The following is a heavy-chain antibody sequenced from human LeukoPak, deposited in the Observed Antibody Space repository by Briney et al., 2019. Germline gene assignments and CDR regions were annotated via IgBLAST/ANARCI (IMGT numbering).Heavy chain of an antibody. CDR1: GFTFSSYG. CDR2: ISYDGSNK. Sequence: GGSLRLSCAASGFTFSSYGMHWVRQAPGKGLEWVAVISYDGSNKYYADSVKGRFTISRDNAKNSLYLQMNSLRAEDTALYYCAKDINPKYYYGSGSYRSQAFDIWGQGTMVTVSS. V-gene: IGHV3-30*18. D-gene: IGHD3-10*01. CDR3: AKDINPKYYYGSGSYRSQAFDI. J-gene: IGHJ3*02.